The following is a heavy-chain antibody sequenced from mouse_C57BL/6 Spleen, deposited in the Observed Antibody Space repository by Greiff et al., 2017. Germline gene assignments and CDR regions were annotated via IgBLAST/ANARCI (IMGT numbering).Heavy chain of an antibody. CDR1: GYTFTSYW. Sequence: VQLQQPGAELVKPGASVKLSCKASGYTFTSYWMHWVKQRPGQGLEWIGMIHPNSGSTNYNEKFKSKATLTVDKSSSTAYMQLSSLTSEDSAVYYCAKRGYDGYYWFAYWGQGTLVTVSA. J-gene: IGHJ3*01. D-gene: IGHD2-3*01. V-gene: IGHV1-64*01. CDR2: IHPNSGST. CDR3: AKRGYDGYYWFAY.